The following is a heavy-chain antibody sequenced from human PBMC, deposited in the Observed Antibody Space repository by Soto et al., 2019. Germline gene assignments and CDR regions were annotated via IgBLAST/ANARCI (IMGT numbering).Heavy chain of an antibody. Sequence: SETLSLTCTVSGASINSGDYYWSWIRQPPGKGLEWIGHIYYSGSTYYNPSLKSRAGISVDSSKSQASLKLTSVTAADTAVYFCATILMNYYRLDYWGQGALVTVSS. CDR3: ATILMNYYRLDY. J-gene: IGHJ4*02. V-gene: IGHV4-30-4*01. D-gene: IGHD3-10*01. CDR1: GASINSGDYY. CDR2: IYYSGST.